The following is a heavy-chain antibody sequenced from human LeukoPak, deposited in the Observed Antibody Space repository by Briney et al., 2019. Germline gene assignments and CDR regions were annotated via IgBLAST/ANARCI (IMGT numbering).Heavy chain of an antibody. V-gene: IGHV4-59*01. Sequence: SETLSLTCTVSGGSISSYYWSWIRQPPGKGLEWIGYIYYSGSTNYNPSLKSRVTISVDTSKNQFSLKLSSVTAADTAVYYCARGGSVWDYYDSSGCPDAFDIWGQGTMVTVSS. CDR3: ARGGSVWDYYDSSGCPDAFDI. CDR2: IYYSGST. D-gene: IGHD3-22*01. J-gene: IGHJ3*02. CDR1: GGSISSYY.